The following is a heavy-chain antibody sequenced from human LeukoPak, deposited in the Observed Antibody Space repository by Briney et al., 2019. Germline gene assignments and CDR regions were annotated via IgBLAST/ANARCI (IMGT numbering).Heavy chain of an antibody. D-gene: IGHD3-10*01. V-gene: IGHV3-11*01. CDR3: ARRKTYYYGSGSSNLLDY. CDR2: ISSSSSTI. CDR1: GFTFSDYY. Sequence: GGSLRLSCAASGFTFSDYYMSWIRQAPGKGLEWVSYISSSSSTIYYADSVKGRFTISRDNAKNSLYLQMNSLRAEDTAVYYCARRKTYYYGSGSSNLLDYWGQGTLVTVSS. J-gene: IGHJ4*02.